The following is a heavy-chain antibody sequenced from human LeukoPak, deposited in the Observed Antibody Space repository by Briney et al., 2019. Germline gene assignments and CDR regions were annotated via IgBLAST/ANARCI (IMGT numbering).Heavy chain of an antibody. Sequence: GGSLRLSCAASGFTFSSYAMSWVRQAPGKGLEWVANIKQDGSEKYYVDSVKGRFTISRDNAKNSLYLQMNSLRAEDTAVYYCARDPYYDILTGYYGSDYYYGMDVWGQGTTVTVSS. CDR1: GFTFSSYA. CDR3: ARDPYYDILTGYYGSDYYYGMDV. CDR2: IKQDGSEK. J-gene: IGHJ6*02. D-gene: IGHD3-9*01. V-gene: IGHV3-7*01.